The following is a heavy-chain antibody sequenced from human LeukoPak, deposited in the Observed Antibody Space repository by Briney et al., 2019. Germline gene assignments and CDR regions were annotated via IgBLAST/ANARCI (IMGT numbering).Heavy chain of an antibody. CDR2: INPSGGST. V-gene: IGHV1-46*01. J-gene: IGHJ4*02. CDR3: ARGSYSSGWDGLPLARFFDY. Sequence: GASVKVSCKASGYTFTSYYMHWVRQAPGQGLEWMGIINPSGGSTSYAQKFQGRVTMTRDMSTSTVYMELSSLRSEDTAVYYCARGSYSSGWDGLPLARFFDYWGQGTLVTVSS. CDR1: GYTFTSYY. D-gene: IGHD6-19*01.